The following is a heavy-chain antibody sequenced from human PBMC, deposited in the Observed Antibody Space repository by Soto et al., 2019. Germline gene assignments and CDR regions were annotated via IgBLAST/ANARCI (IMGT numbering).Heavy chain of an antibody. D-gene: IGHD3-10*01. CDR3: AREKITALLDY. CDR2: INHSGST. Sequence: SETLSLTCAVYGGSFSGYYWTWIRQPPGTGLEWIGEINHSGSTNYNPSLKSRVTISVDTSKNQFSLRLTSVTAADTVVYYCAREKITALLDYWGQGTLDTVSS. CDR1: GGSFSGYY. V-gene: IGHV4-34*01. J-gene: IGHJ4*02.